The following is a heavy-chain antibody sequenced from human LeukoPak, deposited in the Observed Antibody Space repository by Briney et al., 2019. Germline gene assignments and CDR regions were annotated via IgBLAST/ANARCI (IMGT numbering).Heavy chain of an antibody. CDR1: GFTFNTLG. Sequence: GRSLRLSCAASGFTFNTLGMHWVRQAPGKGLVWVSYINSDGTGTMYADSVKGRFTVSRDNAKNTLYLQMNSLRAEDTAVYYCARDDLSWYSGIDYWGQGVLVTVSS. J-gene: IGHJ4*02. CDR2: INSDGTGT. CDR3: ARDDLSWYSGIDY. D-gene: IGHD6-13*01. V-gene: IGHV3-74*03.